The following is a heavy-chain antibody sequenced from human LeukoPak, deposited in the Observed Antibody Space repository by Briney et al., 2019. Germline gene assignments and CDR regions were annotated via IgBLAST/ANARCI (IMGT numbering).Heavy chain of an antibody. CDR2: ISGRGTET. D-gene: IGHD3-10*01. CDR3: AKIIKKSYSGGWFGGFDS. Sequence: PGGSLRLSCAAPGFIFSNYAMAWIRQAPGKGLDWVSIISGRGTETDHADPVMGRFTISRDNVKNTAYLQMNSLRAEDTAVYYCAKIIKKSYSGGWFGGFDSWGQGTLVTVSS. CDR1: GFIFSNYA. J-gene: IGHJ4*02. V-gene: IGHV3-23*01.